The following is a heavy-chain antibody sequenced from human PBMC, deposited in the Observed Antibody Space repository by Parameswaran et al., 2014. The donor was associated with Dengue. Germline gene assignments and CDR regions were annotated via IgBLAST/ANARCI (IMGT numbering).Heavy chain of an antibody. CDR3: ARDRGESYFLNY. CDR2: IKQDGSEE. Sequence: VRQAPGKGLEWVANIKQDGSEEYYVDSVKGRFTISRDNAKNSLYLQINSLRAEDTAVYYCARDRGESYFLNYWGQGTLVTVSS. D-gene: IGHD2/OR15-2a*01. V-gene: IGHV3-7*01. J-gene: IGHJ4*02.